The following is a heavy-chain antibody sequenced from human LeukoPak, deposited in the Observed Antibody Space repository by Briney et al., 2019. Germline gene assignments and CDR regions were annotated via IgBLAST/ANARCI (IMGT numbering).Heavy chain of an antibody. V-gene: IGHV3-30*02. D-gene: IGHD6-13*01. J-gene: IGHJ3*02. CDR1: EFTSSSYG. Sequence: GGSLRLSFSASEFTSSSYGMHWVRQAPGKGLEWVAFIRYDGSNKYYADSVKGRFTISRDNSKNTLYLQMNSLRAEDTAVYYCAKDLMYSSSWSSDAFDIRGQGTMVTVSS. CDR2: IRYDGSNK. CDR3: AKDLMYSSSWSSDAFDI.